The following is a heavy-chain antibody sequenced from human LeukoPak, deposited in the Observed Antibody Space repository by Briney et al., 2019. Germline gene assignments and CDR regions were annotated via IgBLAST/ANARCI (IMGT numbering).Heavy chain of an antibody. D-gene: IGHD4-17*01. CDR2: ISSSSSYI. J-gene: IGHJ4*02. Sequence: GGSLRLSCVASGFTFRDYYMSWIRRAPGKGLEWVSYISSSSSYIDYADSVKGRFTISRDNSKNTLFLQMNSLRAEDTAVYYCARDPDDYGDYSYFDYWGQGTLVTVSS. CDR3: ARDPDDYGDYSYFDY. CDR1: GFTFRDYY. V-gene: IGHV3-11*06.